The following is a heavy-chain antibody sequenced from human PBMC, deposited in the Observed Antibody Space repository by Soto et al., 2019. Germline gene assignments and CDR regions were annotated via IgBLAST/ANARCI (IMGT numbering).Heavy chain of an antibody. Sequence: ASVNYSCSQCGYTLNTYYLHWVRQAPGQSLEWMGIIHPSGGGSTYAQKFLGRVTMTRDTSTSTVFMELSSLRSADTAVYYCARGGHIAVVTASFDYWGQGTLVTVS. J-gene: IGHJ4*02. CDR1: GYTLNTYY. CDR2: IHPSGGGS. D-gene: IGHD2-21*02. CDR3: ARGGHIAVVTASFDY. V-gene: IGHV1-46*02.